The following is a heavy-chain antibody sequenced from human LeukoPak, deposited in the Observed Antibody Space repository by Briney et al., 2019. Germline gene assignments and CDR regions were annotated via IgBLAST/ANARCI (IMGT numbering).Heavy chain of an antibody. Sequence: GESLRLSCAASGFTFSSYAMHWVRQAPGKGLEWVAVISYDGSNKYYADSVKGRFTISRDNSKNTLYLQMNSLRAEDTAVYYCARRTWIQLWSNFDYWGQGTLVTVSS. CDR1: GFTFSSYA. CDR3: ARRTWIQLWSNFDY. J-gene: IGHJ4*02. V-gene: IGHV3-30-3*01. D-gene: IGHD5-18*01. CDR2: ISYDGSNK.